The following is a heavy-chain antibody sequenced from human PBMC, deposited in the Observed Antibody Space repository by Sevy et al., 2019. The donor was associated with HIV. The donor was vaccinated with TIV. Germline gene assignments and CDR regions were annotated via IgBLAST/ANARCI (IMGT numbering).Heavy chain of an antibody. D-gene: IGHD3-3*01. V-gene: IGHV3-23*01. CDR2: ITDSGGST. CDR1: GFTLSSYA. CDR3: AKGWSGHGNYYFDY. J-gene: IGHJ4*02. Sequence: WGSLRLSCAASGFTLSSYAMSWVRQAPGKGLQWVSTITDSGGSTQYTDSVKGRFTISRDNFKNTLYLEMNSLRAEDTAVYYCAKGWSGHGNYYFDYWGQGALVTVSS.